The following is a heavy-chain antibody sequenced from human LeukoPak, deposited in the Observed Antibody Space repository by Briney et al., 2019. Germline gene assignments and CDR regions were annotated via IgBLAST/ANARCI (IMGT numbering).Heavy chain of an antibody. V-gene: IGHV4-59*01. Sequence: SETLSLTCTVSGGSISSYYWSWIRQPPGKGLEWIGYIYYSGSTNYNPSLKSRVTISVDTSKNQFSLKLSPVTAADTAVYYRARRRGYYGSGSFLYFDYWGQGTLVTVSS. CDR1: GGSISSYY. CDR3: ARRRGYYGSGSFLYFDY. J-gene: IGHJ4*02. D-gene: IGHD3-10*01. CDR2: IYYSGST.